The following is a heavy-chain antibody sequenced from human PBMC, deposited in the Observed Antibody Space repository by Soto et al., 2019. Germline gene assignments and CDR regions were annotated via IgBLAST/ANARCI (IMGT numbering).Heavy chain of an antibody. V-gene: IGHV4-30-2*01. J-gene: IGHJ4*02. CDR1: GGSISSGGYS. CDR2: IYHSGST. CDR3: ARRSQGYYFDY. Sequence: PSETLSLTCAVSGGSISSGGYSWSWIRQPPGKGLEWIGYIYHSGSTYYNPSLKSRVTISVDRSKNQFSLKLSSVTAADTAVYYCARRSQGYYFDYWGQGTLVTVSS.